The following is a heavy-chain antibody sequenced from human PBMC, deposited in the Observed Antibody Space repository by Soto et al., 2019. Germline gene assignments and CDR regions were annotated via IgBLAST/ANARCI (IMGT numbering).Heavy chain of an antibody. CDR2: IWHDGNNK. CDR1: GITFSNYG. D-gene: IGHD1-26*01. Sequence: PAGSMRLSSAASGITFSNYGMHWVRQAPGKGLEWVAIIWHDGNNKYYADSVRGRFIISRDNSRNRLYLQMNSLRAEDTAVYYCSSDRVRASFSYGLDVWGQGTPVTVSS. CDR3: SSDRVRASFSYGLDV. V-gene: IGHV3-33*01. J-gene: IGHJ6*02.